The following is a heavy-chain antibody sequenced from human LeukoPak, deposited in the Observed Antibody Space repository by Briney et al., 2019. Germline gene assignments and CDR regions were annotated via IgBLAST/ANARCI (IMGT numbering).Heavy chain of an antibody. CDR3: AKDRGFTSSSTLDY. Sequence: GGSLRLSCAASGFTFSSYAMSWVRQAPGKGLEWVSAISGSGGSTYYADSVKGRFTISRDNSKNTLYLQMNSLRAEDTAVYYCAKDRGFTSSSTLDYCGQGTLVTVSS. CDR2: ISGSGGST. CDR1: GFTFSSYA. V-gene: IGHV3-23*01. J-gene: IGHJ4*02. D-gene: IGHD2-2*01.